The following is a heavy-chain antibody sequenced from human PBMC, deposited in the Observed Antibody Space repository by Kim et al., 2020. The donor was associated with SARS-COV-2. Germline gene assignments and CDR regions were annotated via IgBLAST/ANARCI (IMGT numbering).Heavy chain of an antibody. J-gene: IGHJ4*02. V-gene: IGHV1-18*01. CDR1: GYTFTSYG. CDR3: ARDRPSAAAGIPPFDY. Sequence: ASVKVSCKASGYTFTSYGISWVRQAPGQGLEWMGWISAYNGNTNYAQKLQGRVTMTTDTSTSTAYMELRSLRSDDTAVYYCARDRPSAAAGIPPFDYWGQGTLVTVSS. D-gene: IGHD6-13*01. CDR2: ISAYNGNT.